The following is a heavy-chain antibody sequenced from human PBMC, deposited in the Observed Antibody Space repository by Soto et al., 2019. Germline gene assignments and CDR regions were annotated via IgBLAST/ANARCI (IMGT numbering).Heavy chain of an antibody. J-gene: IGHJ6*02. Sequence: SVKVSCKASGGTFSSYAISWVRQAPGQGLEWKGGIILIFGTANYAQKFQGRVTITADESTSTAYMELSSLRSEDTAVFYCASPYYDFWSGYYRRPEDYYHYDMGVWGQGTTVTVSS. CDR3: ASPYYDFWSGYYRRPEDYYHYDMGV. CDR2: IILIFGTA. CDR1: GGTFSSYA. V-gene: IGHV1-69*13. D-gene: IGHD3-3*01.